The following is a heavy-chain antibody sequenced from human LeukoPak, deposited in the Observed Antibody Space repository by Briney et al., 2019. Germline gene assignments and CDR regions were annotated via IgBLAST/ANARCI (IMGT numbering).Heavy chain of an antibody. CDR1: GYTFTSYG. V-gene: IGHV1-18*01. Sequence: ASVKVSCKASGYTFTSYGISWVRQAPGQGLEWMGWISAYNGNTNYAQKLQGRVTMTTDTSTSTACMELRSLRSDDTAVYYCARRIAARPEGSFDYWGQGTLVTVSS. D-gene: IGHD6-6*01. J-gene: IGHJ4*02. CDR3: ARRIAARPEGSFDY. CDR2: ISAYNGNT.